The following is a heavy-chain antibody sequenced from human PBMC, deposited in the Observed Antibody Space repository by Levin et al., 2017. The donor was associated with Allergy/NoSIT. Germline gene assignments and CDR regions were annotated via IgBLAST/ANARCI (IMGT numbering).Heavy chain of an antibody. CDR1: GLTFRSYS. CDR3: ADGGEWSFNFEY. V-gene: IGHV3-23*01. Sequence: PGGSLRLSCAASGLTFRSYSMSWVRQAPGKGLEWVAGISDSGSNTYYPDSLRGRFTISRDNSKNTLYLQMNSLRVEDTAVYYCADGGEWSFNFEYWGQGSLVTVSS. CDR2: ISDSGSNT. J-gene: IGHJ4*02. D-gene: IGHD3-3*01.